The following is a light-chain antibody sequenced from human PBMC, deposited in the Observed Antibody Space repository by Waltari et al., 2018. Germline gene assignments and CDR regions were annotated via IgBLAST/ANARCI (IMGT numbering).Light chain of an antibody. CDR3: SLSYSGVRV. CDR2: DTV. Sequence: QAVVTQEPSLTVSPGGTVTLTCDSNTGAVTSGHYSYWFQQRPGQAPRTLIYDTVNKHAWTPARFSGSLLGGKAALTLSGAQPEEEADYYCSLSYSGVRVFGGGTKLTVL. J-gene: IGLJ2*01. CDR1: TGAVTSGHY. V-gene: IGLV7-46*01.